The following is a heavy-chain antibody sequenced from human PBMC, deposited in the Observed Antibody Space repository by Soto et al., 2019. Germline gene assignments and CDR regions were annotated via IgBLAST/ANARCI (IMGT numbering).Heavy chain of an antibody. J-gene: IGHJ4*02. V-gene: IGHV4-31*03. CDR3: AESRLEQYYFDY. CDR2: IYYSGST. Sequence: QVQLQESGPGLVKPSQTLSLTCTVSGGSISSGGYYWSWIRQHPGKGLEWIGYIYYSGSTYYNPSLQSRVTISADTSKNQFSLQLSSVTAADTAVYYCAESRLEQYYFDYWGQGTLVTVSS. CDR1: GGSISSGGYY.